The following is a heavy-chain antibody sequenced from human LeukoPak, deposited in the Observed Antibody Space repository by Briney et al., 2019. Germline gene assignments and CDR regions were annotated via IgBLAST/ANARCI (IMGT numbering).Heavy chain of an antibody. CDR3: ARGLLGYCSSTSCGGCWFDP. D-gene: IGHD2-2*01. V-gene: IGHV4-34*01. CDR2: INHSGST. Sequence: SETLSLTCAVYGGSFSGYYWSWIRQPPGKGLEWIGEINHSGSTNYNPSLKSRVTISVGTSKNQFSLKLSSVTAADTAVYYCARGLLGYCSSTSCGGCWFDPWGQGTLVTVSS. J-gene: IGHJ5*02. CDR1: GGSFSGYY.